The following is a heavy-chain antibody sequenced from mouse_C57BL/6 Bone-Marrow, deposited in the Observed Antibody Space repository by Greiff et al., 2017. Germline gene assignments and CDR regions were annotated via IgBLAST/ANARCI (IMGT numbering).Heavy chain of an antibody. CDR2: IRSKSSNYAT. D-gene: IGHD1-2*01. CDR1: GFTFTTYA. J-gene: IGHJ4*01. V-gene: IGHV10-3*01. CDR3: VLLRLYAMDY. Sequence: EVQLVESGGGLVQPKGSLKLSCAASGFTFTTYAMHWVRQAPGRGLEWVARIRSKSSNYATYYADSVKDRLTISRDDSQSMLYLQISSLKSEDTAVYYCVLLRLYAMDYWGQGTSVTVSA.